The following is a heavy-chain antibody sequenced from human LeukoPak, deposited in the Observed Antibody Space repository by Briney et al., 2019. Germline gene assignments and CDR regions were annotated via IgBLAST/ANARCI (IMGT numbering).Heavy chain of an antibody. Sequence: GGSLRLSCAASRFTFSNYGMHWVRQAPGKGLEWVAFIRSDGYHTYYTDSVKGRFIITRDNFKNTLYLQMNSLRLEDMAVYYCAKPSGSGVDYWGRGTRVTVSS. CDR3: AKPSGSGVDY. CDR1: RFTFSNYG. D-gene: IGHD1-26*01. J-gene: IGHJ4*02. V-gene: IGHV3-30*02. CDR2: IRSDGYHT.